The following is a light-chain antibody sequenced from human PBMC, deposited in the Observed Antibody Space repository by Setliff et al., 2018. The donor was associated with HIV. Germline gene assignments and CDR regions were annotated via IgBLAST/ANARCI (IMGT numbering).Light chain of an antibody. CDR1: SSDVGGYNY. CDR3: SSYTSSTPLYV. Sequence: QSALTQPASVSGSPGQSITISCTGSSSDVGGYNYVSWYQQHPGKAPKLMIYAVSNRPSGVSNRFSGSKSGNTASLTISGLQAEDEADYYCSSYTSSTPLYVFGTGTKATVL. V-gene: IGLV2-14*03. J-gene: IGLJ1*01. CDR2: AVS.